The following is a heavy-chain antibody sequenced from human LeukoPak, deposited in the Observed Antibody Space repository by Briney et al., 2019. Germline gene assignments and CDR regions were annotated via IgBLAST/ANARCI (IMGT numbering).Heavy chain of an antibody. Sequence: PGGSLRLSCAASGFAFNDFTMHWVRQPPGKGLEWISLISGDGGSIYHADSVKGRFTISRDNSRDSLSLYLQMNSLRADDSALYYCAKEHISGWPNFDSWGQGTLVTVSS. V-gene: IGHV3-43*01. CDR3: AKEHISGWPNFDS. CDR1: GFAFNDFT. J-gene: IGHJ4*02. CDR2: ISGDGGSI. D-gene: IGHD6-19*01.